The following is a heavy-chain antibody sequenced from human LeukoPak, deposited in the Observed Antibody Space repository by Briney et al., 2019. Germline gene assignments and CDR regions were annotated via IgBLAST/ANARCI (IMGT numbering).Heavy chain of an antibody. CDR1: GYFFINYW. Sequence: GESLKISCKGSGYFFINYWVAWVRQMPGKGLEWMGTIYPDDSDTRYSPSFQGQVSISADKSISTAYLQWSSLRASDSAMYYCARYSSSWGGYYFDYWGQGTLVTVSS. V-gene: IGHV5-51*01. CDR3: ARYSSSWGGYYFDY. D-gene: IGHD6-13*01. J-gene: IGHJ4*02. CDR2: IYPDDSDT.